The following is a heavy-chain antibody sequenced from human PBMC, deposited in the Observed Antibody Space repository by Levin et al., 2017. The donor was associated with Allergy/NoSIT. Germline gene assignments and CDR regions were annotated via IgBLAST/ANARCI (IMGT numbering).Heavy chain of an antibody. J-gene: IGHJ3*02. V-gene: IGHV3-15*01. CDR2: IKRKSDGETT. CDR3: TPEGYTYGYHTFYI. Sequence: GGSLRLSCAASGFTFNNAWMSWVRQAPGKGLEWVGRIKRKSDGETTDYVTPVKGRFIISRDDSNDMLYLQMDSLETEDTAVYYCTPEGYTYGYHTFYIWGRGTMVTVSS. D-gene: IGHD5-18*01. CDR1: GFTFNNAW.